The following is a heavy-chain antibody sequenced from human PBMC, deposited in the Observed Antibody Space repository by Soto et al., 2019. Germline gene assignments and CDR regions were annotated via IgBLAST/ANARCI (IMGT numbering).Heavy chain of an antibody. CDR3: ARGDLGAVAGYFEY. V-gene: IGHV3-9*01. CDR2: ISWHSGSI. D-gene: IGHD6-19*01. J-gene: IGHJ4*02. CDR1: GFTFDDYS. Sequence: EVQLVESGGGLVQPGGSLRLSCAASGFTFDDYSMHWVRQAPGRGLEWVSGISWHSGSIDYADSVKGRLTISRDNAKNFLYLEMNSLRPEDTALYYCARGDLGAVAGYFEYWGQGTLVTVSS.